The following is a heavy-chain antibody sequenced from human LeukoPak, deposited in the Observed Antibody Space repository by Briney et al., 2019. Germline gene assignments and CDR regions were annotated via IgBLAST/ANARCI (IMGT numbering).Heavy chain of an antibody. V-gene: IGHV1-69*06. J-gene: IGHJ6*03. CDR3: ARTEDDYGDYPTGYMDV. D-gene: IGHD4-17*01. CDR2: IIPIFGTA. CDR1: GYTFTSYD. Sequence: GASVKVSCKASGYTFTSYDINWVRQATGQGLEWMGGIIPIFGTANYAQKFQGRVTITADKSTSTAYMELSSLRSEDTAVYYCARTEDDYGDYPTGYMDVWGKGTTVTVSS.